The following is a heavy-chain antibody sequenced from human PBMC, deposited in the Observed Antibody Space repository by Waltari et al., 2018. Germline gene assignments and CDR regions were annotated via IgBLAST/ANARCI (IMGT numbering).Heavy chain of an antibody. Sequence: QVQLVQSGAEVKKPGASVKVSCKASGYTFTSYDINWVRQATGQGLEWMGWRNPNSANTGYAQKFQGRVTMNRNNSRSTAYMELSSRRSEDTAVYYCARRLPYYGMGVWGQGATVTVA. CDR2: RNPNSANT. CDR3: ARRLPYYGMGV. J-gene: IGHJ6*02. D-gene: IGHD4-17*01. V-gene: IGHV1-8*02. CDR1: GYTFTSYD.